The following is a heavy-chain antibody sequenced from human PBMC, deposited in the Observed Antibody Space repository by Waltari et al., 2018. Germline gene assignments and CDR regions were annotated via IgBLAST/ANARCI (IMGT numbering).Heavy chain of an antibody. V-gene: IGHV3-30-3*01. D-gene: IGHD1-7*01. CDR3: ARNYQELWYFDL. CDR1: GSTFSTSA. Sequence: QVLLVESGGGVVPPGCSLRLSSASSGSTFSTSAMPWVRQAPGKGLEWVAVISYDGSNKYYADSVKGRFTISRDNSKNTLYLQMNSLRAEDTAVYYCARNYQELWYFDLWGRGTLVTVSS. J-gene: IGHJ2*01. CDR2: ISYDGSNK.